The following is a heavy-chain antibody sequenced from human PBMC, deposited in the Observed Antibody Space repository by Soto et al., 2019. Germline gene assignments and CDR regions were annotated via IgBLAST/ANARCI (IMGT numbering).Heavy chain of an antibody. J-gene: IGHJ4*02. D-gene: IGHD5-12*01. V-gene: IGHV4-59*01. Sequence: SETLSLTCTVSGYSISAYSWSWVRQPPGKGLEWIGNIHYNGNTKYNPYLKSRVSMTVDTSKNQFSLRLISVTAADTAKYLCAREGNLGRWLQPLDFWGQGTLGTVS. CDR2: IHYNGNT. CDR1: GYSISAYS. CDR3: AREGNLGRWLQPLDF.